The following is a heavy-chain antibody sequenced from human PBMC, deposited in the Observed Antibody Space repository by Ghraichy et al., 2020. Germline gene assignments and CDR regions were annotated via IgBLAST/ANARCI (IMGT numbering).Heavy chain of an antibody. CDR1: GFTFSSYS. J-gene: IGHJ4*02. D-gene: IGHD3-22*01. Sequence: GSLRLSCAASGFTFSSYSMNWVRQAPGKGLEWVSSISSSSSYIYYADSVKGRFTISRDNAMNSLYLQMNSLRAEDTAVYYCARVYAVITPNYDYWGQGTLVTVSS. CDR2: ISSSSSYI. CDR3: ARVYAVITPNYDY. V-gene: IGHV3-21*01.